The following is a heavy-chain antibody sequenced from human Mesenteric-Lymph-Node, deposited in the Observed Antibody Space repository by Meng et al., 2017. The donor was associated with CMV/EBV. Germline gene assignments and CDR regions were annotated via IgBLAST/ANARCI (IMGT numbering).Heavy chain of an antibody. J-gene: IGHJ4*02. CDR3: AKDDYYDSSGALGY. D-gene: IGHD3-22*01. CDR1: GFSFSDYW. Sequence: GGSLRLSCGASGFSFSDYWMHWVRLVPGKGLVWVSRINRDGTYTKYADSVKGRFTISRDNAKNSLYLQMNSLRAEDTALYYCAKDDYYDSSGALGYWGQGTLVTVSS. V-gene: IGHV3-74*01. CDR2: INRDGTYT.